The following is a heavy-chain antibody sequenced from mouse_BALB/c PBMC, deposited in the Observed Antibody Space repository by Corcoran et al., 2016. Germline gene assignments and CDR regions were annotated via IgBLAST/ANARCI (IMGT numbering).Heavy chain of an antibody. V-gene: IGHV9-3-1*01. Sequence: QLQLVQSGPALKKPGETVKISCKASGYTFTNYGINWVKKAPGKGLKWMVWINNYTREPTYADDIKGRFAFSLETSAITAYLQINNLKNEDTATYFCARSRTTATNYWGQGTTLTVSS. CDR3: ARSRTTATNY. D-gene: IGHD1-2*01. J-gene: IGHJ2*01. CDR2: INNYTREP. CDR1: GYTFTNYG.